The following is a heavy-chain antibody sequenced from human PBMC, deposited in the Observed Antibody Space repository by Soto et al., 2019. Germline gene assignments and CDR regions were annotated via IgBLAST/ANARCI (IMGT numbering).Heavy chain of an antibody. CDR1: GGSISSYY. CDR3: ARASALWFGFPPGWFDP. D-gene: IGHD3-10*01. Sequence: QVQLQESGPGLVKPSETLSLTCTVSGGSISSYYWSWIRQPPGKGLEWIGYIYYSGSTNYNPSLKSRVTISVDTSKNQFSLKLSSVTAADTAVYYCARASALWFGFPPGWFDPWGQGTLVTVSS. CDR2: IYYSGST. V-gene: IGHV4-59*01. J-gene: IGHJ5*02.